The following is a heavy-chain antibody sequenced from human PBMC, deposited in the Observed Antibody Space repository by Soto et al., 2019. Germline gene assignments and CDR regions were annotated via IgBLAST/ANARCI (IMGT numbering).Heavy chain of an antibody. J-gene: IGHJ6*02. V-gene: IGHV4-4*07. CDR2: IYTSGST. Sequence: ETLSLTCTVSGGSISSYYWSWIRQPAGKGLEWIGRIYTSGSTNYNPSLKSRVTMSVDTSKNQFSLKLSSVTAADTAVYYCARDHGIAVAARVYYYGMDVWGQGTTVTVSS. CDR1: GGSISSYY. CDR3: ARDHGIAVAARVYYYGMDV. D-gene: IGHD6-19*01.